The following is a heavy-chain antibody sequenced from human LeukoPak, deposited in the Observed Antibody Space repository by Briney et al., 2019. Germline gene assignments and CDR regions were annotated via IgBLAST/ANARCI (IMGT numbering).Heavy chain of an antibody. D-gene: IGHD3-10*01. J-gene: IGHJ5*02. Sequence: SETLSLTCAVYGGSFSVYYWSWIRQPPGKGLEWIGEINHSGSTNYNPSLKSRVTISVDTSKNQFSLKLSSVTAADTAVYYCAAITMVRGVPYDWFDPWGQGTPVTVSS. V-gene: IGHV4-34*01. CDR1: GGSFSVYY. CDR2: INHSGST. CDR3: AAITMVRGVPYDWFDP.